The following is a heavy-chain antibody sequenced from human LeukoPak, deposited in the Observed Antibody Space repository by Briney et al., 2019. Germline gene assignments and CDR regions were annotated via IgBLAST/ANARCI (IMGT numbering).Heavy chain of an antibody. CDR1: GFTLSSNY. D-gene: IGHD4-17*01. J-gene: IGHJ6*03. V-gene: IGHV3-66*01. CDR3: ARDRAVTTSYYYYYMDV. CDR2: IYSGGST. Sequence: PGGSLRLSCAASGFTLSSNYMSWVRQAPGKGLEWVSVIYSGGSTYYADSVTGRFTISRDNSKNTLYLQMNSLRAEDTAVYYCARDRAVTTSYYYYYMDVWGKGTTVTISS.